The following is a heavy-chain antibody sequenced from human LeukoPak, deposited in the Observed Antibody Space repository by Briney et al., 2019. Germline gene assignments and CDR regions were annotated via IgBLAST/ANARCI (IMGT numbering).Heavy chain of an antibody. D-gene: IGHD7-27*01. J-gene: IGHJ5*02. V-gene: IGHV4-39*07. CDR3: ARGLGLHGWFDP. CDR2: IYYSGST. CDR1: GGSISSYY. Sequence: PSETLSLTCTVSGGSISSYYWGWIRQPPGKGLEWIGSIYYSGSTYYNPSLKSRVTISVDTSKNQFSLKLSSVTAADTAVYYCARGLGLHGWFDPWGQGTLVTVSS.